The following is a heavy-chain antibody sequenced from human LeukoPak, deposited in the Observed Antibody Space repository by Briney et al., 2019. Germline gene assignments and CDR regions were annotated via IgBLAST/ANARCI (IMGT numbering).Heavy chain of an antibody. V-gene: IGHV4-34*01. CDR1: GGSISSYY. J-gene: IGHJ3*02. Sequence: SETLSLTCTVSGGSISSYYWSWIRQPPGKGLECIGEINYRGSINYNPPLKSRVAISVDTSKNQFSLKLSSVTAADTALYYCARTFRGGSTRRGFDIWGQGTMVTVSS. D-gene: IGHD1-26*01. CDR3: ARTFRGGSTRRGFDI. CDR2: INYRGSI.